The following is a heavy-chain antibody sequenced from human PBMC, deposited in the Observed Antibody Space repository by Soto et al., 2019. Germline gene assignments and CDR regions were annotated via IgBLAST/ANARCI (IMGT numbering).Heavy chain of an antibody. J-gene: IGHJ4*02. V-gene: IGHV3-30*18. CDR1: GFIFSSYG. Sequence: EGSLRLSCAASGFIFSSYGMHWVRQAPGKGLEWVAVISYDGSNKYYADSVKGRFTISRDKSQDTLSLQMNSLRAEDTAVYYCEKVYSGFAFDYWGLGILVNVSS. D-gene: IGHD6-25*01. CDR2: ISYDGSNK. CDR3: EKVYSGFAFDY.